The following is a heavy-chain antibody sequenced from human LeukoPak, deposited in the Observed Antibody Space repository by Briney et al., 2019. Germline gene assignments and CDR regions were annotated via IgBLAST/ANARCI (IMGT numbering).Heavy chain of an antibody. CDR1: GYTFTTYY. J-gene: IGHJ3*02. Sequence: ASVKVSCKASGYTFTTYYMHWVRQAPGQGLEWMGIINCSGGSTIYAQKFQGRVTMTRDTSTSTVYMELSSLISEDTAVYYCAREFDYDSSGSSFDIWGLGTMVTVS. V-gene: IGHV1-46*01. CDR2: INCSGGST. CDR3: AREFDYDSSGSSFDI. D-gene: IGHD3-22*01.